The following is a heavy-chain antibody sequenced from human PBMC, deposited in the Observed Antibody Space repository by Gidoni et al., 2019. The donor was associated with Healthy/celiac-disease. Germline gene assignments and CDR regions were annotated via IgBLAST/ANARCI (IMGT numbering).Heavy chain of an antibody. J-gene: IGHJ4*02. CDR1: GFHVSSNY. CDR2: IYSGGST. CDR3: AREGGDYTQ. V-gene: IGHV3-66*01. D-gene: IGHD4-17*01. Sequence: EVQLVESGGGLVQPGGSLRLSCAASGFHVSSNYMSWVRQAPGKGLDGVSVIYSGGSTYYADSVKNRFTISRDNSKSTLYLQMNSLRAEDTAVYYCAREGGDYTQWGQGTLVTVSS.